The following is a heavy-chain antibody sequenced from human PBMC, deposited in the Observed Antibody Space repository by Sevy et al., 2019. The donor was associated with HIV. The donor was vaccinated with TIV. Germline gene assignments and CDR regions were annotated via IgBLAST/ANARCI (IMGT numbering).Heavy chain of an antibody. V-gene: IGHV3-21*01. CDR1: GFTFSSDS. Sequence: EGSLRLSCAASGFTFSSDSMNWVRQAPGKGLEWVSSISTRSSYIYYADSVKGRFTISRDNAKNSLYLQMNSLRAEDTAVYYCARDAVGGSYWEFDYWGQGTLVTVSS. J-gene: IGHJ4*02. CDR2: ISTRSSYI. CDR3: ARDAVGGSYWEFDY. D-gene: IGHD1-26*01.